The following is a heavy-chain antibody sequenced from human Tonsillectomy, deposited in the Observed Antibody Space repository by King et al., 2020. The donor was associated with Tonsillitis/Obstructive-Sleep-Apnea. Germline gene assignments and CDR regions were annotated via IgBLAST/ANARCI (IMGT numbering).Heavy chain of an antibody. J-gene: IGHJ4*02. CDR2: IDPSDSYT. Sequence: QLVQSGAEEKKPGESLRISCKGSGYSFTSYWISWVRQMPGKGLEWMGRIDPSDSYTNYSPSFQGHVTISADKSISTAYLQWSSLKASDTAMYYCARHGYYYDNSGHNFDYWGQGTLVTVSS. V-gene: IGHV5-10-1*03. D-gene: IGHD3-22*01. CDR3: ARHGYYYDNSGHNFDY. CDR1: GYSFTSYW.